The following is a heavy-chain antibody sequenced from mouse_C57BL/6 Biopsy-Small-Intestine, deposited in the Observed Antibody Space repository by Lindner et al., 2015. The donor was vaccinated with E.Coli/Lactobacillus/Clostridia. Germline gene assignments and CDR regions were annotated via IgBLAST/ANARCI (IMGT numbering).Heavy chain of an antibody. J-gene: IGHJ4*01. Sequence: SVKVSCKASGYTFTGYYMHWVRQAPGQGLEWMGWINPNNGGTNYAQKFQGRVTMTRDTSISTAYMELSRLRSDDTAVYYCARVRYGSGRRFDYWGQGTLVTVSS. CDR3: ARVRYGSGRRFDY. CDR1: GYTFTGYY. CDR2: INPNNGGT. V-gene: IGHV1-53*01. D-gene: IGHD2-10*02.